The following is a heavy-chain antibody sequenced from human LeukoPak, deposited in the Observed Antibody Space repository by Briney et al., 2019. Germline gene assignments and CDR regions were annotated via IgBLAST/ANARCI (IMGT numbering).Heavy chain of an antibody. Sequence: GGSLRLSCAASGFTVSSNYMSWVRQAPGKGLEWVSVIYSGGSTYYADSVKGRFTIPRHNSKNTLYLQMNSLRAEDTAVYYCARNDYYDSSGHYGMDVWGQGTTVTVSS. CDR2: IYSGGST. CDR3: ARNDYYDSSGHYGMDV. J-gene: IGHJ6*02. CDR1: GFTVSSNY. V-gene: IGHV3-53*04. D-gene: IGHD3-22*01.